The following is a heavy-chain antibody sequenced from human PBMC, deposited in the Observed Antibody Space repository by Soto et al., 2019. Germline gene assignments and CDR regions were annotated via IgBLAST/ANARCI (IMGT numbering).Heavy chain of an antibody. CDR3: ARYLANFDY. Sequence: PSETLSLTCAVYGGSFSGYYWSWIRQHPGKGLEWIGYIYYSGSTYYNPSLKSRVTISVDTSKNQFSLKLSSVTAADTAVYYCARYLANFDYWGQGTLVTVSS. CDR2: IYYSGST. D-gene: IGHD3-16*01. CDR1: GGSFSGYY. V-gene: IGHV4-31*11. J-gene: IGHJ4*02.